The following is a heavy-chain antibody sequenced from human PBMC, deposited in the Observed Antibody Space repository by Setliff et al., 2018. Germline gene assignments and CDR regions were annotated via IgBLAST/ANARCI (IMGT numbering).Heavy chain of an antibody. CDR1: GGSISNTYYY. CDR3: ARMSGFQYIDV. J-gene: IGHJ6*03. V-gene: IGHV4-61*09. CDR2: IYTSWST. D-gene: IGHD3-3*01. Sequence: PSETLSLTCTVSGGSISNTYYYWSWIRQPAGKELEWIGQIYTSWSTNYNPSLKSRVTISLDTSRNQFSLSLTSVTAEDTAVYYCARMSGFQYIDVWDKGTTVTVSS.